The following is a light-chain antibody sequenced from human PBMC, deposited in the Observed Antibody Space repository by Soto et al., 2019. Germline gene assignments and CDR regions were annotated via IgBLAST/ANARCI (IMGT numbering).Light chain of an antibody. V-gene: IGKV1-6*01. J-gene: IGKJ1*01. Sequence: AIQMTQSPSSLSASVGDRVTITCRASQHIRNDLGWYQQKPGKAHKLLIYAAYSIQSGVLSRFSGSGSGTDFTLTIRSLQPEDFATYYCLQHYNSHPTFGQGTKVDIK. CDR1: QHIRND. CDR3: LQHYNSHPT. CDR2: AAY.